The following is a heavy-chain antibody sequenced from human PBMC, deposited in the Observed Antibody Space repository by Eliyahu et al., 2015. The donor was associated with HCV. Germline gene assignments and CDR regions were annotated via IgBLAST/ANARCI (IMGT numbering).Heavy chain of an antibody. CDR3: ARASLSAFDY. D-gene: IGHD1-26*01. CDR2: IYSGGST. Sequence: EVQLVESGGGLVQPGGSLRLSCXASGFTVSSNYMSWVRQAPGKGLEWVSVIYSGGSTXYADSVKGRFTISRDXSKNTLXLQMSSLRAEDTAVYYCARASLSAFDYWGQGTLVTVSS. CDR1: GFTVSSNY. V-gene: IGHV3-66*01. J-gene: IGHJ4*02.